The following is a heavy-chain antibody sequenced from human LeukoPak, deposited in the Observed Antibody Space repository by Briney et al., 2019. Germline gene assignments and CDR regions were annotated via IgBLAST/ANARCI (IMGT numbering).Heavy chain of an antibody. V-gene: IGHV3-30*04. CDR2: LSFDGTIT. D-gene: IGHD3-10*01. J-gene: IGHJ4*02. Sequence: TGGSLRLSCAASGFTFSSYALHWVRQAPGKGLEWVAALSFDGTITYYADSVKGRFTISRDNSKNTLYLQLNSLRAEDTAVYYCARDSTYYYDSGSSGPHYFGYWGQGTLVTVSS. CDR1: GFTFSSYA. CDR3: ARDSTYYYDSGSSGPHYFGY.